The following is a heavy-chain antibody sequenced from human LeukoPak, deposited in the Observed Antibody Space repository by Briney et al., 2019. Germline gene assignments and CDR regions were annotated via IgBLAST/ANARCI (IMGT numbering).Heavy chain of an antibody. Sequence: SETLSLTCTVSGGSISSSSYYWGWIRQPPGKGLEWIGSIYYSGSTYYNPSLKSRVTISVDTSKNQFSLKLSSVTAADTAVHYCARQYYDISAGAFDIWGQGTMVTVSS. CDR3: ARQYYDISAGAFDI. D-gene: IGHD3-9*01. V-gene: IGHV4-39*01. J-gene: IGHJ3*02. CDR1: GGSISSSSYY. CDR2: IYYSGST.